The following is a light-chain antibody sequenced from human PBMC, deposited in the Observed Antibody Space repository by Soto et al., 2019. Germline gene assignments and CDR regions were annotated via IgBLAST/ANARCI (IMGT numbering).Light chain of an antibody. CDR1: QSISSY. CDR2: AAS. CDR3: QQSYSTPFT. J-gene: IGKJ3*01. V-gene: IGKV1-39*01. Sequence: DIQMTQSPSSLSAAVGARVTITCRASQSISSYLHWYQQKPGNAPKLLIYAASSLQSGVPSRFSGSGSGTDFTLTISSLQPEDFATYYCQQSYSTPFTFGPGTTVDIK.